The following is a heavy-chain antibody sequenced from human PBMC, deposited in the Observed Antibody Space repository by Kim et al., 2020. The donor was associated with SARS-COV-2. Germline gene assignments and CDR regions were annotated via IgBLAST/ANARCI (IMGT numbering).Heavy chain of an antibody. V-gene: IGHV3-23*01. Sequence: GGSLRLSCAASGFTFSSYAMSWVRQAPGKGLEWVSAIRGSGGSTYYADSVKGRFTISRDNSKNTLCLQMNSLRAEDTAVYYCARVVGDSSGTNNWFDPWGQGTLVTVSS. CDR3: ARVVGDSSGTNNWFDP. CDR1: GFTFSSYA. CDR2: IRGSGGST. D-gene: IGHD3-22*01. J-gene: IGHJ5*02.